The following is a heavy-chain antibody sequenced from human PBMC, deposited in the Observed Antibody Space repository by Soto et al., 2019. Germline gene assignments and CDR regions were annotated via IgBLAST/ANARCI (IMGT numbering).Heavy chain of an antibody. CDR3: ARHQRDVTIFGVVSISLGYAFDI. Sequence: SETLSLTCTVSGGSISSYYWSWIRQPPGKGLEWIGYIYYSGSTNYNPSLKSRVTISVDTSKNQFSLKLSSVTAADTAVYYCARHQRDVTIFGVVSISLGYAFDIWGQGTMVTVSS. J-gene: IGHJ3*02. CDR2: IYYSGST. D-gene: IGHD3-3*01. V-gene: IGHV4-59*08. CDR1: GGSISSYY.